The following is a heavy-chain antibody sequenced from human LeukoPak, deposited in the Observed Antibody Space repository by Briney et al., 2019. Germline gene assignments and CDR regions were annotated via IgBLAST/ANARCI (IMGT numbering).Heavy chain of an antibody. CDR3: AKDRQTGYYEGNFDY. V-gene: IGHV3-23*01. Sequence: GGSLRLSCAASGFTFSSYAMSRVRQAPGKGLEWVSAISGSGGSTYYADSVKGRFTISRDNSKNTLYLQMNSLRAEDTAVYYCAKDRQTGYYEGNFDYWGQGTLVTVSS. CDR1: GFTFSSYA. CDR2: ISGSGGST. D-gene: IGHD3-9*01. J-gene: IGHJ4*02.